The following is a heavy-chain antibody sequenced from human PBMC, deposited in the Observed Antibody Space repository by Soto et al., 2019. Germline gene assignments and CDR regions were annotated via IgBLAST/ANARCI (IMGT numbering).Heavy chain of an antibody. Sequence: QVQLQESGPGLVKPSQTLSLTCTVSGGSISTGGYYWTWIRQHPGKGLEWIGYIYYSGSTYYNPSLKSRVTISVDTSKNQFSLKLSSVTAADTAVYSCARGLSVTLFDNWGQGILVTVSS. J-gene: IGHJ4*02. CDR3: ARGLSVTLFDN. V-gene: IGHV4-31*03. D-gene: IGHD4-17*01. CDR2: IYYSGST. CDR1: GGSISTGGYY.